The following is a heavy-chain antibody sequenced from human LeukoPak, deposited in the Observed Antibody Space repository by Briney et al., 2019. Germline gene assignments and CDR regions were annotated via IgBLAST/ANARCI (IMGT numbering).Heavy chain of an antibody. CDR2: ISSSSSTI. CDR3: ARDTGYGSREYYFDY. J-gene: IGHJ4*02. Sequence: GGSLRLSCAASGFTFSSYSMNWVRQAPGKGLEWVSYISSSSSTIYYADSVKGRFTISRDNAKNSLYLQMNSLRAEDTAVYHCARDTGYGSREYYFDYWGQGTLVTVSS. CDR1: GFTFSSYS. D-gene: IGHD3-10*01. V-gene: IGHV3-48*04.